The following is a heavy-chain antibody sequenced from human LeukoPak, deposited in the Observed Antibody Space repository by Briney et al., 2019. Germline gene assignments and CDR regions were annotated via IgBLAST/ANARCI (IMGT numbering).Heavy chain of an antibody. D-gene: IGHD3-16*02. CDR1: GYGFTSYW. CDR3: ARTVESRLITFGGVIVYFDY. J-gene: IGHJ4*02. Sequence: GESLKISCKGSGYGFTSYWIGWVRQMPGKGLEWMGIIYPGDSDTRYSPSFQGQVTISADKSISTAYLQWSSLKASDTAMYYCARTVESRLITFGGVIVYFDYWGQGTLVTVSS. V-gene: IGHV5-51*01. CDR2: IYPGDSDT.